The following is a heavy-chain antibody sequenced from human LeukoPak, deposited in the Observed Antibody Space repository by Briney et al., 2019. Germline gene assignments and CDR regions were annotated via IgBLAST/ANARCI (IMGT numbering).Heavy chain of an antibody. CDR2: ISGSGGST. D-gene: IGHD3-22*01. J-gene: IGHJ5*02. CDR3: AKDRLFLNYYDSSGYYYDWFDP. V-gene: IGHV3-23*01. CDR1: GFTFSSYA. Sequence: GGSLRLSCAASGFTFSSYAMSWVRQAPGKGLEWGSAISGSGGSTYYADAAKGRFTISRNNSKNTLYLKMNSLRPEDTAVYYCAKDRLFLNYYDSSGYYYDWFDPWGQGTLVTVSS.